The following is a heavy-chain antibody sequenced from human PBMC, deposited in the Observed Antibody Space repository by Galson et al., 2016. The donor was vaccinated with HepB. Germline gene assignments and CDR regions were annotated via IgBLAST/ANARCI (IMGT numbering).Heavy chain of an antibody. CDR1: GFTFSTYG. CDR2: IWYDGSNK. CDR3: AREGHIAAPVLDI. J-gene: IGHJ3*02. D-gene: IGHD6-13*01. V-gene: IGHV3-33*01. Sequence: SLRLSCAASGFTFSTYGMHWVRQAPGKGLEWVALIWYDGSNKYYAHPVKGRFTISRDNSKNTLYLQMNSLRAEDTTVYYCAREGHIAAPVLDIWGQGTMVTVSS.